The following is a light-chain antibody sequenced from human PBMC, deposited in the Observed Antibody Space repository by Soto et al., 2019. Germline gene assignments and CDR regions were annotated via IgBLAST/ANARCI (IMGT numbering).Light chain of an antibody. Sequence: EIVMTQSPAPLSVSPGETATLSCRASQSVNSNLAWYQQKPGQAPRLLIYDTSNRATGIPARFTGSGSATDCTLTISSLDPEDVAVYYCQQRYNWPWTFGQGTKVDIK. V-gene: IGKV3-11*01. CDR2: DTS. CDR3: QQRYNWPWT. J-gene: IGKJ1*01. CDR1: QSVNSN.